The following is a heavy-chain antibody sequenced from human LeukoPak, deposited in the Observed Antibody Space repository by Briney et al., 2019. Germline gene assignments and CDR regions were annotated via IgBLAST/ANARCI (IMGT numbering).Heavy chain of an antibody. J-gene: IGHJ6*02. D-gene: IGHD3-22*01. CDR3: ARWPPYYYDSSGYSAYYYYGMDV. CDR1: GYTFTSYG. Sequence: ASVKVSCKASGYTFTSYGISWVRQAPGQGLEXXXXXXXXXXXXNYAQKLQGRVTMTTDTSTSTAYMELRSLRSDDTAVYYCARWPPYYYDSSGYSAYYYYGMDVWGQGTTVTVSS. CDR2: XXXXXXXX. V-gene: IGHV1-18*01.